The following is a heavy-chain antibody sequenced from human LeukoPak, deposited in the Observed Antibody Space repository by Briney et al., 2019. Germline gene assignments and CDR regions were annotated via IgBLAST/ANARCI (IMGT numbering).Heavy chain of an antibody. J-gene: IGHJ6*02. D-gene: IGHD1-14*01. CDR2: ISGTTSGT. Sequence: GGSLRLSCAASGFMFSNYAMSWVRQAPGKGLEWVSGISGTTSGTYYADSVKGRFTISRDNSKNTLFLQVNSLRAEDTAVYYCAKVRTYFYHGLDVWGQGTTVTVSS. CDR3: AKVRTYFYHGLDV. CDR1: GFMFSNYA. V-gene: IGHV3-23*01.